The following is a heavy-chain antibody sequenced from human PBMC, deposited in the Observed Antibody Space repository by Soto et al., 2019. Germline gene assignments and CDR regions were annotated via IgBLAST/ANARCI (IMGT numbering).Heavy chain of an antibody. CDR1: GFGFSDYW. V-gene: IGHV3-7*01. CDR2: VHPDGSEK. J-gene: IGHJ4*02. D-gene: IGHD3-16*01. CDR3: VRGGRSYFDY. Sequence: LRLSCAASGFGFSDYWMSWARQTPGKGLEWVAKVHPDGSEKYYVDSVKGRFAISRDDAKNSLYLRMNSLRAEDTAVYYCVRGGRSYFDYWAQGTLVTVSS.